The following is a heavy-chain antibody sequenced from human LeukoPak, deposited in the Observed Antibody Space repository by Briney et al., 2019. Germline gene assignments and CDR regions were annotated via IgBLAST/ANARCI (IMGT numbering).Heavy chain of an antibody. J-gene: IGHJ4*02. V-gene: IGHV1-8*03. CDR3: ARAELYNYADYDY. D-gene: IGHD4-17*01. CDR2: MNPKSGNT. CDR1: GYTFTSYD. Sequence: WASVKVSCKASGYTFTSYDINWVRQVTGQGLEWMGWMNPKSGNTGYAQKFQGRVTITRNTSISTAYMEVSSLRYEDTAVYYCARAELYNYADYDYWGQGTQVTVSS.